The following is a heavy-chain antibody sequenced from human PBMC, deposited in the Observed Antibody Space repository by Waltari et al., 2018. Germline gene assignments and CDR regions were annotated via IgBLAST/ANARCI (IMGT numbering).Heavy chain of an antibody. CDR1: GGSIRGAFD. CDR2: IFGSSETT. J-gene: IGHJ4*02. Sequence: QVQLQESGPGLVKPSETLSLTCAVSGGSIRGAFDWTWIRQPPGKGLEWIGYIFGSSETTNFSPSLKNRVTISKDTSNNQFSLTLRSVTAADTAVYYCVRGDTVVYTRFDVWGPGVLVTVSS. CDR3: VRGDTVVYTRFDV. V-gene: IGHV4-30-4*07. D-gene: IGHD5-12*01.